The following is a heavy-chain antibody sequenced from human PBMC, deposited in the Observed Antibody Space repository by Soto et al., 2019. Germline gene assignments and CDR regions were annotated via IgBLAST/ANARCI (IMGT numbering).Heavy chain of an antibody. Sequence: ASVKVSCKASGYSFTDYHIHWVRQAPGQGLEWMGWINPNSGGTNYAQKFQGRVTMTRDTSISTAYMELSRLRSDDTAVYYCARDLPGIAVAGISWEVWGQGTMVTVSS. CDR3: ARDLPGIAVAGISWEV. CDR2: INPNSGGT. J-gene: IGHJ3*01. D-gene: IGHD6-19*01. V-gene: IGHV1-2*02. CDR1: GYSFTDYH.